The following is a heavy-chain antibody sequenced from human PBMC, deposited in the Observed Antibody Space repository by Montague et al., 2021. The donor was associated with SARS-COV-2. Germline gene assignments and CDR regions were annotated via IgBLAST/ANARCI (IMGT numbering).Heavy chain of an antibody. CDR2: IYYTGST. D-gene: IGHD3-10*01. J-gene: IGHJ3*02. CDR3: ARHTTGSGNAFDI. V-gene: IGHV4-39*01. Sequence: SETLSLTCTVSGGSVSSSSYYWGWIRQPPGKGLEWIGSIYYTGSTYYNPSLKSRVTISVDTSKSQSSLKLSSVTAADTAVYYCARHTTGSGNAFDIWGQGTMVTVSS. CDR1: GGSVSSSSYY.